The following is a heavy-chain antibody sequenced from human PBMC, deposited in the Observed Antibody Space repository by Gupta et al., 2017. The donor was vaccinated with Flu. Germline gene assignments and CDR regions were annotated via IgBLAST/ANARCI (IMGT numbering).Heavy chain of an antibody. CDR2: ISRSSDYI. Sequence: NWVRQASGKGLEWVSSISRSSDYIYYSDSVRGRFTISRDNAKDSLYLQMNSLRAEDTAVYYCARLSLLGGGAFDIWGQGTMVTVSS. D-gene: IGHD1-26*01. J-gene: IGHJ3*02. V-gene: IGHV3-21*04. CDR3: ARLSLLGGGAFDI.